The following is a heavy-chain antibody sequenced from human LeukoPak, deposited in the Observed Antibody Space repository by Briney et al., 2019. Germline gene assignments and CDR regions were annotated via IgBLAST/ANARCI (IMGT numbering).Heavy chain of an antibody. J-gene: IGHJ6*02. CDR2: INHSGST. CDR1: GGSFSGYY. D-gene: IGHD3-3*01. CDR3: ARKYDFWSGYYRNYYYYGMDV. V-gene: IGHV4-34*01. Sequence: SETLSLTCAVYGGSFSGYYWSWIRQPPGKGLEWIGEINHSGSTNYNPSLKSRVTISVDTSKNQFSLKLSSVTAADTAVYYCARKYDFWSGYYRNYYYYGMDVWGQGTTVTVSS.